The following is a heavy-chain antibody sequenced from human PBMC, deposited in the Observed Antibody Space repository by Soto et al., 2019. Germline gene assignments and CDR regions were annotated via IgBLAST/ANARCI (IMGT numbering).Heavy chain of an antibody. CDR3: ARVRGYDSSGWYGIDP. Sequence: SETLSLTCTVSGGSISSGDYYWSWIRQPPGKGLEWIGYIYYSGSTNYNPSLKSRVTISVDTSKNQFSLKLSSVTAADTAVYYCARVRGYDSSGWYGIDPWGQGTLVTVSS. V-gene: IGHV4-61*08. CDR2: IYYSGST. D-gene: IGHD6-19*01. CDR1: GGSISSGDYY. J-gene: IGHJ5*02.